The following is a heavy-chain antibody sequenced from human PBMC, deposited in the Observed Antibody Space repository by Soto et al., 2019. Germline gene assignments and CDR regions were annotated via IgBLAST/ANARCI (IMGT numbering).Heavy chain of an antibody. Sequence: LRLSCAASGFTFSSYSMNWVRQAPGKGLEWVSYISSSSSTIYYADSVKGRFTISGDNAKNSLYLQMNSLRAEDTALYYCAKSMGGTANGMDVWGQGTTVTVSS. CDR3: AKSMGGTANGMDV. V-gene: IGHV3-48*04. D-gene: IGHD2-15*01. CDR2: ISSSSSTI. CDR1: GFTFSSYS. J-gene: IGHJ6*02.